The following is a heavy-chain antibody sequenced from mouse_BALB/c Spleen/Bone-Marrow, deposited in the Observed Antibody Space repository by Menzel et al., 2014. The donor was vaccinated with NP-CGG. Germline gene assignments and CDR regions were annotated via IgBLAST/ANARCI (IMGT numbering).Heavy chain of an antibody. D-gene: IGHD1-1*01. CDR2: ISSGGSYT. J-gene: IGHJ2*01. Sequence: VQLKESGGGLVKPGGSLKLSCAASGFTFSSYAMSWVRQTPEKRLEWVATISSGGSYTYYPDSVKGRFTISRDNAKNTLYLQMSSLRSEDTAMYYCARFITTVVYFDYWGQGTTLTVSS. CDR3: ARFITTVVYFDY. CDR1: GFTFSSYA. V-gene: IGHV5-9-3*01.